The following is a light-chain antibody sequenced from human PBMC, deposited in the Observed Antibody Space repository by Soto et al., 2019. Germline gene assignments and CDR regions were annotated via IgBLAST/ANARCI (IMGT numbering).Light chain of an antibody. V-gene: IGLV2-8*01. J-gene: IGLJ1*01. CDR3: SSYTSSDTLVV. CDR2: EVS. Sequence: QSVLTQPPSASGSPGQSVTISCTGTSSDVGGYNYVSWYQQHPGKAPKVMIYEVSKRPSGVPDRFSGSKSGNTASLTVSGLQAEDEADYYCSSYTSSDTLVVFGTGTKLTVL. CDR1: SSDVGGYNY.